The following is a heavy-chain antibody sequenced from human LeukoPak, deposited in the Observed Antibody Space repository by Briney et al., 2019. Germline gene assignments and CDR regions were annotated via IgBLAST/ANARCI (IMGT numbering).Heavy chain of an antibody. CDR3: AKDMSGGDCPDY. V-gene: IGHV3-30*18. D-gene: IGHD2-21*02. CDR1: GGSISSSSYY. CDR2: ISYDGSDK. Sequence: LSLTCTVSGGSISSSSYYWGWVRQAPGKGLEWVALISYDGSDKDYAKSVKGRFTISRDNSKNTLYLQMNSLRAEDTAVYYCAKDMSGGDCPDYWGQGTLVTVSS. J-gene: IGHJ4*02.